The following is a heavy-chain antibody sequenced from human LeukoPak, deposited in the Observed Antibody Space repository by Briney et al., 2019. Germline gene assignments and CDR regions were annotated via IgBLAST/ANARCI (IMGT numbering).Heavy chain of an antibody. V-gene: IGHV4-61*01. CDR3: ASGFSGYAYYYYGMDV. D-gene: IGHD5-12*01. CDR2: XYYSGST. J-gene: IGHJ6*04. Sequence: SETLSLTCTVSGGSVSSGSYYWSWIRQPPGXXXXXXXXXYYSGSTNYNPSLKSRVTISVDTSKNQFSLKLSSVTAADTAVYYCASGFSGYAYYYYGMDVWGKGTTVTVSS. CDR1: GGSVSSGSYY.